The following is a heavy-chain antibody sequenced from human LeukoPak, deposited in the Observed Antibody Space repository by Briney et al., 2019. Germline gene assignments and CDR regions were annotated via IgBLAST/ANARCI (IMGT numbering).Heavy chain of an antibody. CDR2: ISAYNGNT. CDR3: ARTKSRLGELSIDPDAFDI. Sequence: GASVKVSCKASGYRLSSYGISWVRQAPGQGLEWMGWISAYNGNTNSAQKFQGRVTMTTDTSTSSAYMELRSLRSGDTAVYYCARTKSRLGELSIDPDAFDIWGQGTMVTVSS. J-gene: IGHJ3*02. D-gene: IGHD3-16*02. V-gene: IGHV1-18*01. CDR1: GYRLSSYG.